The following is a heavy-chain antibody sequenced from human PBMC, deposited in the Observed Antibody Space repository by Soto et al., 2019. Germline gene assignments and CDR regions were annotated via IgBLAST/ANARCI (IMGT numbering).Heavy chain of an antibody. CDR1: GFTFSSYS. V-gene: IGHV3-21*01. D-gene: IGHD2-2*01. CDR2: ISSSSSYI. J-gene: IGHJ6*02. CDR3: ARDEGYCSSTSCYYYYYGMDV. Sequence: GGSLRLSCAASGFTFSSYSMNWVRQAPGKXLEWVSSISSSSSYIYYADSVKGRFTISRDNAKNSLYLQMNSLRAEDTAVYYCARDEGYCSSTSCYYYYYGMDVWGQGTTVTVSS.